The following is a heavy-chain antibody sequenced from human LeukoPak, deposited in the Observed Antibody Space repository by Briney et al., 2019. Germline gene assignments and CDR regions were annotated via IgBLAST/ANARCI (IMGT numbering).Heavy chain of an antibody. Sequence: PGGSLRLSCAASGFAFSNYWMSWVRQAPGKGLEGVANIKEDGSEKNYVDSVKGRFTISRDNAKNTLYLQMNSLRADDTAVYYCATYSSDFGRLGPWGQGTQVTVSS. J-gene: IGHJ5*02. D-gene: IGHD3-22*01. CDR1: GFAFSNYW. CDR2: IKEDGSEK. V-gene: IGHV3-7*01. CDR3: ATYSSDFGRLGP.